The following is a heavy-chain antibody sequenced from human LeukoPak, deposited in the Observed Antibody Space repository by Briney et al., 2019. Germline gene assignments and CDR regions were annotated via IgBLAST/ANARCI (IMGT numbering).Heavy chain of an antibody. V-gene: IGHV3-21*01. CDR3: ARDEKGYSSSGPADY. CDR1: GLTFNSYS. CDR2: ISSSSSYI. D-gene: IGHD6-6*01. Sequence: GGSLRLSCAASGLTFNSYSMNWVRQAPGKGLEWVSSISSSSSYIYYADSVKGRFTISRDNAKNSLYLQMNSLRAEDTAVYFCARDEKGYSSSGPADYWGQGTLVTVSS. J-gene: IGHJ4*02.